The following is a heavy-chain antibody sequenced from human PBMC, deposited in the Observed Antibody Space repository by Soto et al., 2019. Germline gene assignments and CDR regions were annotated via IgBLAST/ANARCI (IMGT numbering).Heavy chain of an antibody. J-gene: IGHJ4*02. D-gene: IGHD3-3*01. CDR3: ARDGNDFCAPCQYYFDY. V-gene: IGHV3-30-3*01. Sequence: GGSLRLSCAASGFTFSSYAMHWVRQAPGKGLEWVAVISYDGSNKYYADSVKGRFTISRDNSKNTLYLQMNSLRAEDTAVYYCARDGNDFCAPCQYYFDYWGQGTLVTVSS. CDR1: GFTFSSYA. CDR2: ISYDGSNK.